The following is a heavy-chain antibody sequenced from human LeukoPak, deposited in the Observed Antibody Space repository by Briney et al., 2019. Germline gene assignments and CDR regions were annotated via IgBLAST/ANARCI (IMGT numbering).Heavy chain of an antibody. CDR1: GFTFSTYA. V-gene: IGHV3-23*01. D-gene: IGHD6-19*01. CDR3: AKLAGSSGWLFDY. J-gene: IGHJ4*02. Sequence: GGSLRLSCAASGFTFSTYAMNWVRQAPGKGLEWVSGISGSGGSTYYADSVKGRSTISRDNSKNTLYLQMNSLRAEDTAVYYCAKLAGSSGWLFDYWGQGTLVTVSS. CDR2: ISGSGGST.